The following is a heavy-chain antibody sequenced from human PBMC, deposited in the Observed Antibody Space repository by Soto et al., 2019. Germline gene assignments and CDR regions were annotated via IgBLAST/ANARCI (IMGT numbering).Heavy chain of an antibody. D-gene: IGHD5-18*01. J-gene: IGHJ6*02. Sequence: ASVKVSCKASGYTFTSYDINWVRQATGQGLEWMGWMNPNSGNTGYAQKFQGRVTMTRNTSISTAYMELSSLRSEDTAVYYCARGGYSYGYNYYYYYGMEVWGQGTTVTVSS. V-gene: IGHV1-8*01. CDR3: ARGGYSYGYNYYYYYGMEV. CDR2: MNPNSGNT. CDR1: GYTFTSYD.